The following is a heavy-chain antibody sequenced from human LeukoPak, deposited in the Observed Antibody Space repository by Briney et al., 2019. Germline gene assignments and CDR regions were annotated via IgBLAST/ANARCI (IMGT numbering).Heavy chain of an antibody. CDR1: GYTLNNYD. J-gene: IGHJ3*02. D-gene: IGHD3-16*01. CDR3: TRARGGLRNAFDI. Sequence: GASVKVSCKASGYTLNNYDINWVRQAPGHGLEWMGWISPYNDNTYSAQKFQGRVTMATDTSTNTAYMELRSLTSDDTAVYFCTRARGGLRNAFDIWGQGTMVTVSS. V-gene: IGHV1-18*01. CDR2: ISPYNDNT.